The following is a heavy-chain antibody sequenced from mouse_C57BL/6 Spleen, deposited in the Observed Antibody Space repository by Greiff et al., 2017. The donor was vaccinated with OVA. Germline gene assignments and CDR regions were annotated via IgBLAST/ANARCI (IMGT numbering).Heavy chain of an antibody. D-gene: IGHD3-2*02. CDR3: DRSTQGTEYAIGY. J-gene: IGHJ4*01. CDR2: IWSDGST. V-gene: IGHV2-6-2*01. Sequence: VQLQQSGPDLVAPPQSLSITCTVSGFSLTSYGVHWVRQPPGKGLEWLVVIWSDGSTTYNSALKSRLNISKDNSKSQVFLKMNSLQTDDTAMYYCDRSTQGTEYAIGYWGHGTSVSASS. CDR1: GFSLTSYG.